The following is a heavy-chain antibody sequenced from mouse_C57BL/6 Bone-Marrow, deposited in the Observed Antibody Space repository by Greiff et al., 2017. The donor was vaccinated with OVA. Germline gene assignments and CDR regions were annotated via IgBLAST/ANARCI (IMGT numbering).Heavy chain of an antibody. V-gene: IGHV2-6*03. CDR2: IWSDGST. Sequence: VQLQQSGPGLVAPSQSLSITCTVSGFSLTSYGVHWVRQPPGKGLEWLVVIWSDGSTTYYSALNSSLSISKANSKSQVFLKMNSHQTDDTAMDYCARSYDAMDYWGQGTSVTVSS. J-gene: IGHJ4*01. CDR3: ARSYDAMDY. CDR1: GFSLTSYG.